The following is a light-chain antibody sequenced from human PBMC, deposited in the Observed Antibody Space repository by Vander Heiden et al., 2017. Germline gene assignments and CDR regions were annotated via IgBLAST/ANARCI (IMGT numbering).Light chain of an antibody. J-gene: IGLJ1*01. CDR1: SRDIGTYNH. CDR2: EVR. V-gene: IGLV2-8*01. CDR3: SSEADTKDV. Sequence: QSALPQPPSASGSPGRSVTISCTGTSRDIGTYNHVSWYQQDPGKDPRIVIYEVRKRPSGVPDRFSGSKSGNTASLTVSGRQAEDEADYYCSSEADTKDVFGTGTKVTVL.